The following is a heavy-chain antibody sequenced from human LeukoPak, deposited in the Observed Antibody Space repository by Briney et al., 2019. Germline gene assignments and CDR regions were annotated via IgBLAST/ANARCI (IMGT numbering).Heavy chain of an antibody. V-gene: IGHV1-2*02. D-gene: IGHD3-3*01. J-gene: IGHJ4*02. Sequence: GASVTVSFTFAAYTFILNYIHWVRLAPGQGFEWMGLITPHTGAANYSQKFRGRLTMTRDTSISTAYKYLTRLRFDDTAVYYCARGKSGYSPWGQGTPVTVSS. CDR2: ITPHTGAA. CDR1: AYTFILNY. CDR3: ARGKSGYSP.